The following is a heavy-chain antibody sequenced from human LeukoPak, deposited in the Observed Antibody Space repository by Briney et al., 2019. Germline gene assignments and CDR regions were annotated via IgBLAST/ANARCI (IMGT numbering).Heavy chain of an antibody. D-gene: IGHD6-13*01. Sequence: PGRSLRLSCAASGFTFSSYAMHWVRQAPGKGLEWVAVISYDGSNKYYADSVKGRFTISRDNSKNTLYLQMNSLRAEDTAVYYCARDHGYSSSWYVYWGQGTLGTVSS. CDR2: ISYDGSNK. J-gene: IGHJ4*02. CDR3: ARDHGYSSSWYVY. V-gene: IGHV3-30-3*01. CDR1: GFTFSSYA.